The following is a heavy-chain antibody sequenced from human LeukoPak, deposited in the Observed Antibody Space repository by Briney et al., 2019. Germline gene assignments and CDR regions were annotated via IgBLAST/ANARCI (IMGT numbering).Heavy chain of an antibody. Sequence: GGSLRLPCAASAFTFSTYWMSWVRQAPGKGLEWVANIKPDGSDKFYVGSVRGRFTISRDNAKTSLYLQMDSLRAEDTAVYYCAVLGVNDGFDIWGQGTMVTVSS. J-gene: IGHJ3*02. CDR2: IKPDGSDK. V-gene: IGHV3-7*02. CDR3: AVLGVNDGFDI. CDR1: AFTFSTYW. D-gene: IGHD4-23*01.